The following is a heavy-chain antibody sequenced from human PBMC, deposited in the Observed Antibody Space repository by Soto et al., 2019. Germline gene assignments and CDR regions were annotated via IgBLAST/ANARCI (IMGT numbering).Heavy chain of an antibody. V-gene: IGHV4-38-2*01. CDR2: IYHSGST. J-gene: IGHJ4*02. CDR3: APYYYDSSGYAY. D-gene: IGHD3-22*01. Sequence: SETLSLTCAVSGYSISSGYYWGWIRQPPGKGLEWIGSIYHSGSTYYNPSLKSRVTISVDTSKNQFSLKLSSVTAADTAVYYCAPYYYDSSGYAYWGQGTLVTVSS. CDR1: GYSISSGYY.